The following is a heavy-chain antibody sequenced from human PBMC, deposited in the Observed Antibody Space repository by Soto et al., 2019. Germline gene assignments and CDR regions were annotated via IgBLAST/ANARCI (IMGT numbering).Heavy chain of an antibody. CDR3: ARDGREGRPPIWGGDYYYGMDV. CDR1: GYTFTSYG. CDR2: ISAYNGNT. D-gene: IGHD3-10*01. J-gene: IGHJ6*02. Sequence: ASVKVSCKASGYTFTSYGISWVRQAPGQGLEWMGWISAYNGNTNYAQKLQGRVTMITDTSTSTAYMELRSLRSDDTAVYYCARDGREGRPPIWGGDYYYGMDVWGQGTTVTVSS. V-gene: IGHV1-18*01.